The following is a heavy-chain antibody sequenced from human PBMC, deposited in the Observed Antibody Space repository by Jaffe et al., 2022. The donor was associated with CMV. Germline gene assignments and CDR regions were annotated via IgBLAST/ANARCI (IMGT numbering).Heavy chain of an antibody. CDR3: AREGNDVLVTGGMIYYYYYMDV. CDR2: IKQDGSEK. J-gene: IGHJ6*03. V-gene: IGHV3-7*03. D-gene: IGHD2-21*02. CDR1: GFTFRNFW. Sequence: EVQVLESGGGLVQPGGSLRLSCAASGFTFRNFWMSWVRQAPGKGLEWVANIKQDGSEKYYVDSVKGRFTISRDNAKNSLYLQMNSLRVEDTAVYYCAREGNDVLVTGGMIYYYYYMDVWGKGTTVTVSS.